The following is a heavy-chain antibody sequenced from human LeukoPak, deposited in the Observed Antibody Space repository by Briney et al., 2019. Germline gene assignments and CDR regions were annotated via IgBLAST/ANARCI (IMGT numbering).Heavy chain of an antibody. D-gene: IGHD2-2*01. CDR2: IYRSGNT. CDR3: AREPRWLTPDCNSIGCYVNWFDP. CDR1: GYSISSGFL. V-gene: IGHV4-38-2*02. J-gene: IGHJ5*02. Sequence: SETLSLTCAVSGYSISSGFLWGWIRQPPGKGLEWIGSIYRSGNTCYNPSLKSRITMSVDTSKNQFSLKLSSVTAADTVVYYCAREPRWLTPDCNSIGCYVNWFDPWGQGTLVTVSS.